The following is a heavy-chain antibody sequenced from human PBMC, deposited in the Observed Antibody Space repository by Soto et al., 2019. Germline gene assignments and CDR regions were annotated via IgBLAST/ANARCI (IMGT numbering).Heavy chain of an antibody. CDR3: AKGRYDFWSPYYFDS. D-gene: IGHD3-3*01. Sequence: EVQLVESGGRLVQPGRSLRLSCVGTGLNFDDFAMHWVRQAPGKGLEWVSGITWNSRVLAYADSVKGRFTISRDNARNSLYMQMDSLRDEDTALYYCAKGRYDFWSPYYFDSWGQGTLVTVSS. CDR2: ITWNSRVL. J-gene: IGHJ4*02. V-gene: IGHV3-9*01. CDR1: GLNFDDFA.